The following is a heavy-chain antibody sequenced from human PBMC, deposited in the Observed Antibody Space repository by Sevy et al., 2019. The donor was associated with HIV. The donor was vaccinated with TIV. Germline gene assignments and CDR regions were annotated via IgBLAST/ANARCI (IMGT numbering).Heavy chain of an antibody. Sequence: GGSLRLSCTASGFTFGDYAMSWFRQAPGKGLEWVGFIRSKAYGGTTEYAASVKGRFTISRDDSKSIAYLQMNSLKTEDTAMYYCTRGATGTTAPYYFDYWGQGTLVTVSS. CDR1: GFTFGDYA. CDR3: TRGATGTTAPYYFDY. J-gene: IGHJ4*02. CDR2: IRSKAYGGTT. D-gene: IGHD1-1*01. V-gene: IGHV3-49*03.